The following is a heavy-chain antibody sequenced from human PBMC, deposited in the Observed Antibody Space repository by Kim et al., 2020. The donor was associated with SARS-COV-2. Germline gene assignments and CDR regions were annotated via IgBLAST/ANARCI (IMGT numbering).Heavy chain of an antibody. CDR2: ISYDGSNK. J-gene: IGHJ6*02. CDR1: GFTFRSYA. CDR3: AKDANRGYSYGWTYYYYGMDV. D-gene: IGHD5-18*01. Sequence: GGSLRLSCAASGFTFRSYAMHWVRQAPGKGLECVAIISYDGSNKYYADSVKGRFTISRDNSKNTLYLQMNSLRAEDTAVYYCAKDANRGYSYGWTYYYYGMDVWGQGTTVPVSS. V-gene: IGHV3-30*04.